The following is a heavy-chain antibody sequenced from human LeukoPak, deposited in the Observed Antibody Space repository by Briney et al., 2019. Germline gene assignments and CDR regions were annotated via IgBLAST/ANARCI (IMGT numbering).Heavy chain of an antibody. J-gene: IGHJ4*02. V-gene: IGHV3-74*01. Sequence: YPGGSLRLSCAASGFTFSSYWMHWVRHAPGKGLVWVSRVNSDGSSTIYADSVKGRFTISRDNAKNTLYLQMNSLRAEDTAVYYCGRVGGYVCSGGSCYDYWGQGTLVTVSS. CDR2: VNSDGSST. D-gene: IGHD2-15*01. CDR1: GFTFSSYW. CDR3: GRVGGYVCSGGSCYDY.